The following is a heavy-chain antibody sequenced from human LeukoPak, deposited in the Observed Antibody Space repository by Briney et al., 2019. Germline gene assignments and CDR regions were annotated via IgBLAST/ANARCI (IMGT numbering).Heavy chain of an antibody. CDR2: ISSSGFNI. V-gene: IGHV3-48*03. J-gene: IGHJ4*02. CDR1: GFTFSSYE. D-gene: IGHD6-19*01. CDR3: AREPKQWLTPIDY. Sequence: GGSLRLSCAVSGFTFSSYEMNWVRQAPGKGLEWVSYISSSGFNIYYADSVKGRFTISRDNAKNSVYLQMNSLRAEDTAVYYCAREPKQWLTPIDYWGQGTLVTVSS.